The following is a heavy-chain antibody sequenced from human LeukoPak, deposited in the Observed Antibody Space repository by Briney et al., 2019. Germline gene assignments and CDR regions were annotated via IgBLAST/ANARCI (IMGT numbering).Heavy chain of an antibody. J-gene: IGHJ3*02. CDR1: GGSISSYY. V-gene: IGHV4-4*07. CDR2: IYTSGST. Sequence: SETLSLTCTVSGGSISSYYWSWIRQPAGKGLEWIGRIYTSGSTNYNPSLKSRVTMSVDTSKNQFSLKVSSVTAADTAVYYCARPHCSGGSCYGDAFDIWGQGTMVTVSS. CDR3: ARPHCSGGSCYGDAFDI. D-gene: IGHD2-15*01.